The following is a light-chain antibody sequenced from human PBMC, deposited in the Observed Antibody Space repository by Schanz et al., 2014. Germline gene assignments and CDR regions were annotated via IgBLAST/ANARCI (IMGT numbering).Light chain of an antibody. J-gene: IGLJ3*02. V-gene: IGLV1-44*01. CDR2: TSD. CDR1: SSNIGSNP. CDR3: ATWDDSLNGWV. Sequence: QSVLTQPPSASGTPGQRVTISCFGSSSNIGSNPVNWYQQLPRAAPTLLIYTSDQRPSGVPDRFSDSKSGTSASLAISGLQSEDEGDYYCATWDDSLNGWVFGGGTKLTVL.